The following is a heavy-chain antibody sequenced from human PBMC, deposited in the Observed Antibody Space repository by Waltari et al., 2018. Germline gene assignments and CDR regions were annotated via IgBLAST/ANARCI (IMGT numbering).Heavy chain of an antibody. V-gene: IGHV4-39*07. D-gene: IGHD1-26*01. Sequence: QLQLQESGPGLVKPSETLSLTCTVSGGSISSSSYYWGWIRQPPGKGLEWIGIIYYSGSTYYNPSLKSRVTISVDTSKNQFSLKLSSVTAADTAVYYCARGKGSPQVYYFDYWGQGTLVTVSS. J-gene: IGHJ4*02. CDR2: IYYSGST. CDR3: ARGKGSPQVYYFDY. CDR1: GGSISSSSYY.